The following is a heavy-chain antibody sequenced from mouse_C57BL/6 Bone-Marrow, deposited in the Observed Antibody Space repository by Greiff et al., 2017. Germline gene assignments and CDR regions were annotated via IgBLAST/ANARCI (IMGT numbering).Heavy chain of an antibody. J-gene: IGHJ4*01. CDR3: TTRFMDY. Sequence: VQLQQSGPELGGPGASVKWSGTASGFNIKDAYMHWVKQRPEQGREWIGWIDPENGDTESASKFQGKATITADTSSNTAYLQLSSLTSEDTAVFYCTTRFMDYWGQGTSVTVSS. V-gene: IGHV14-4*01. CDR2: IDPENGDT. CDR1: GFNIKDAY.